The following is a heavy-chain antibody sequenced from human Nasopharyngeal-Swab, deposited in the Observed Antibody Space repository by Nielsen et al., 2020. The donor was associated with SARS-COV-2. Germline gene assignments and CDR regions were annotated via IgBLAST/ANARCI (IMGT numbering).Heavy chain of an antibody. D-gene: IGHD1-26*01. CDR1: GYTFTSYA. V-gene: IGHV1-3*01. Sequence: APVKVSCKASGYTFTSYAMHWVRQAPGQRLEWMGWINAGNGNTKYSQKFQGRVTITRDTSASTAYMELSSLRSEDTAVYYCARDFRQRWELLHYYYYYGMDVWGQGTTVTVSS. J-gene: IGHJ6*02. CDR2: INAGNGNT. CDR3: ARDFRQRWELLHYYYYYGMDV.